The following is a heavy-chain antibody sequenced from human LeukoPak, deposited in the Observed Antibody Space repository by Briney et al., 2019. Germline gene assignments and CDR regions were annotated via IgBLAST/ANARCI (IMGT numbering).Heavy chain of an antibody. Sequence: SETLSLTCAVYGGSFSGYYWTWIRQPPGKGLEWIGEINDRGSTNYNPSLESRVTISVDTSKNHFSLDLTSVTAADTAVYYCASGGWYRGYWGQGTLVTVSS. J-gene: IGHJ4*02. D-gene: IGHD2-15*01. CDR3: ASGGWYRGY. V-gene: IGHV4-34*01. CDR1: GGSFSGYY. CDR2: INDRGST.